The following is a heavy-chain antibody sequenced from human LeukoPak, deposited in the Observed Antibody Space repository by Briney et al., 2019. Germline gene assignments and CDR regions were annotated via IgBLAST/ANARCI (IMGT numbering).Heavy chain of an antibody. CDR1: GFTFSSYA. D-gene: IGHD3-10*01. J-gene: IGHJ4*02. Sequence: GGSLRLSCAASGFTFSSYAMSWVRQAPGKGLEWVSAISGSGGSTYYADSVKGRFTISRDNSKNTLYLQMNSLRAEDTAVYYCAKDSYGSGSYYRFDYWGQGTLVTVSS. CDR2: ISGSGGST. V-gene: IGHV3-23*01. CDR3: AKDSYGSGSYYRFDY.